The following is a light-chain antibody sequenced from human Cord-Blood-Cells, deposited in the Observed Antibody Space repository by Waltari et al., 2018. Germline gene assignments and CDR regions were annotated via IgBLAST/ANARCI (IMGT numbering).Light chain of an antibody. V-gene: IGLV2-8*01. Sequence: QPALTQPPSASGSPGQSVTISCTATSSDVGGYNYVSWYQPHPGNAPKLIIYDVSNRPSGVPDRFSGSKSGNTASLTVSGRQAGDEADYYCSSYAGRNNYVFGTGTKVTVL. J-gene: IGLJ1*01. CDR1: SSDVGGYNY. CDR3: SSYAGRNNYV. CDR2: DVS.